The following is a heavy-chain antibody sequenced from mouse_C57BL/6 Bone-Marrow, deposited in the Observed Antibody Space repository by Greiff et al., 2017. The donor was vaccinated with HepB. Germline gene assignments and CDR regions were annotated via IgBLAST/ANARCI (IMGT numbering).Heavy chain of an antibody. CDR2: ISNGGGST. V-gene: IGHV5-12*01. J-gene: IGHJ3*01. CDR3: ARHSYYYGSSWFAY. D-gene: IGHD1-1*01. Sequence: EVKLVESGGGLVQPGGSLKLSCAASGFTFSDYYMYWVRQTPEKRLEWVAYISNGGGSTYYPDTVKGRFTISRDNAKNNLYLQMSRLKSEDTAMYYCARHSYYYGSSWFAYWGQGTLVTVSA. CDR1: GFTFSDYY.